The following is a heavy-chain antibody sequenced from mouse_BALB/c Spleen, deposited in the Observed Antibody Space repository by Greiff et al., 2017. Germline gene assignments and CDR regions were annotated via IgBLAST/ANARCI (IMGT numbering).Heavy chain of an antibody. D-gene: IGHD2-4*01. CDR3: ARPTMITTGYYAMDY. CDR2: IWAGGST. V-gene: IGHV2-9*02. Sequence: QVQLKESGPGLVAPSQSLSITCTVSGFSLTSYGVHWVRQPPGKGLEWLGVIWAGGSTNYNSALMSRLSISKDNSKSQVFLKMNSLQTDDTAMYYCARPTMITTGYYAMDYWGQGTSVTVSS. CDR1: GFSLTSYG. J-gene: IGHJ4*01.